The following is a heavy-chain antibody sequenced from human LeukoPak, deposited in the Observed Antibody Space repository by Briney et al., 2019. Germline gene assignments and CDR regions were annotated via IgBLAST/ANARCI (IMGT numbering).Heavy chain of an antibody. J-gene: IGHJ4*02. V-gene: IGHV4-38-2*02. CDR3: ARSQSSRQITIPKTRRYFDY. CDR2: IYHSGST. CDR1: GYSINSGYY. D-gene: IGHD3-10*01. Sequence: SETLSLTCTVSGYSINSGYYWGWIRQPPGKGLEWIAIIYHSGSTYYNPSLKSRVTISVDTSKNQFSLNLSSVTAADTAVYYCARSQSSRQITIPKTRRYFDYWGQGVLVTVSS.